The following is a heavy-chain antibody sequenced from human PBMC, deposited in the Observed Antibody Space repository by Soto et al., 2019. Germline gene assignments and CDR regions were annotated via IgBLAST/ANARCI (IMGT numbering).Heavy chain of an antibody. CDR2: INPNSGGT. CDR3: AREFIEYSSTYSYYYGMDF. CDR1: GGTFSSYA. J-gene: IGHJ6*02. V-gene: IGHV1-2*02. D-gene: IGHD6-6*01. Sequence: ASAKVSCKASGGTFSSYAISWVRQAPGQGLEWMGWINPNSGGTNYAQKFQGRVTMTRDTSISTAHMELSRLRSDDTAVYYCAREFIEYSSTYSYYYGMDFWGQGTKVTVYS.